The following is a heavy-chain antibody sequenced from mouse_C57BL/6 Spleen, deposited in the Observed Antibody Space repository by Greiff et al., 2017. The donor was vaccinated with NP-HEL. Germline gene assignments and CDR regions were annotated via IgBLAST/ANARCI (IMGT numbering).Heavy chain of an antibody. V-gene: IGHV5-9*01. CDR1: GFTFSSYT. Sequence: EVQRVESGGGLVKPGGSLKLSCAASGFTFSSYTMSWVRQTPEKRLEWVATISGGGGNTYYPDSVKGRFTISRDNAKNTLYLQMSSLRSEDTALYYCARHGGLRFFDYWGQGTTLTVSS. CDR2: ISGGGGNT. J-gene: IGHJ2*01. D-gene: IGHD2-4*01. CDR3: ARHGGLRFFDY.